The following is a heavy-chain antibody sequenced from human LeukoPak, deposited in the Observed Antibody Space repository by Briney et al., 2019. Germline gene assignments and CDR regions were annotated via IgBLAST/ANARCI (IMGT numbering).Heavy chain of an antibody. CDR2: ISAYHGNT. V-gene: IGHV1-18*01. CDR1: GYSFTYYG. D-gene: IGHD6-13*01. CDR3: ARDQSVRLLQASSTYFKHVFAV. J-gene: IGHJ3*01. Sequence: ASETVSRKCSGYSFTYYGNSWVRQAPALELGWMGWISAYHGNTTYAQKVQARVTTTTDTSTSTAYMELRSLRFDDTAVYYCARDQSVRLLQASSTYFKHVFAVWGQGSMVTVSS.